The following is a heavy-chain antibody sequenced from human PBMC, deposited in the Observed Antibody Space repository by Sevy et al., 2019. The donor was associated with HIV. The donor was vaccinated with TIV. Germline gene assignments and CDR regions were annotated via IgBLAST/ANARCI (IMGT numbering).Heavy chain of an antibody. CDR2: FDPEDDER. CDR1: GYSLTGFS. Sequence: ASVKVSCKVSGYSLTGFSMHWVRQSPGKGLEWMATFDPEDDERIYAQKFQARVTMTEDTSTETAYMELSSLRSEDTAVYYCATTKDYYESSGHPFDHWGQGTLVTVSS. D-gene: IGHD3-22*01. CDR3: ATTKDYYESSGHPFDH. V-gene: IGHV1-24*01. J-gene: IGHJ4*02.